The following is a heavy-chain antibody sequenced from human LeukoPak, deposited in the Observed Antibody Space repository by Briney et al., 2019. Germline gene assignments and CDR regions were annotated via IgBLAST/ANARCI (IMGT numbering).Heavy chain of an antibody. CDR2: FYTSANT. CDR1: GGSISGGY. Sequence: PSETLSLTCTVSGGSISGGYWSWIRQPPGRGLEWIGYFYTSANTNYNPSLKSRVTMSVDTSKNQFSLKLSAVTAADTAVYYCARGLRDEERHYGYYYMDVWGKGTTVTVSS. V-gene: IGHV4-4*09. CDR3: ARGLRDEERHYGYYYMDV. J-gene: IGHJ6*03. D-gene: IGHD3-16*01.